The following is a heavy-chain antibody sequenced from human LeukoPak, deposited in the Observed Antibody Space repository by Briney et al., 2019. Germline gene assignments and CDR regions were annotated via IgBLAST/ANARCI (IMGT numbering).Heavy chain of an antibody. CDR1: GGSISSYY. CDR3: ATLRYCSGGSCFPKYFQH. Sequence: SETLSLTCTVSGGSISSYYWSWIRQPPGKGLEWIGYIYYSGSTNYNPSLKSRVTMSVDTSKNQFSLKLTSVTAADTAVYYCATLRYCSGGSCFPKYFQHWGQGTLVTVSS. V-gene: IGHV4-59*08. J-gene: IGHJ1*01. CDR2: IYYSGST. D-gene: IGHD2-15*01.